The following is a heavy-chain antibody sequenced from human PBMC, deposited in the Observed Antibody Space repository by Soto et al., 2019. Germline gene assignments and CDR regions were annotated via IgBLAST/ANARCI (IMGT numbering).Heavy chain of an antibody. CDR1: GFTFSSYA. CDR2: ISYDGSNK. CDR3: ASWVVAALDY. V-gene: IGHV3-30-3*01. J-gene: IGHJ4*02. Sequence: VRLSCAASGFTFSSYAMHWVRQAPGKGLEWVAVISYDGSNKYYADSVKGRFTISRDNSKNTLYLQMNSLRAEDTAVYYCASWVVAALDYWGQGTLVTVSS. D-gene: IGHD2-15*01.